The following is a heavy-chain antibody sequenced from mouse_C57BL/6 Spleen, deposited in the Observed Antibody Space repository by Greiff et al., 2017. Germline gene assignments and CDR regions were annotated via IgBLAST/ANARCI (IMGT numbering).Heavy chain of an antibody. D-gene: IGHD2-1*01. CDR3: ARDRYGNSWFAY. CDR2: ISDGGSYT. V-gene: IGHV5-4*01. Sequence: EVQRVESGGGLVKPGGSLKLSCAASGFTFSSYAMSWVRQTPEKRLEWVATISDGGSYTYYPDNVKGRFTISRDNAKNNLYLQMSHLKSEDTAMYYCARDRYGNSWFAYWGQGTLVTVSA. CDR1: GFTFSSYA. J-gene: IGHJ3*01.